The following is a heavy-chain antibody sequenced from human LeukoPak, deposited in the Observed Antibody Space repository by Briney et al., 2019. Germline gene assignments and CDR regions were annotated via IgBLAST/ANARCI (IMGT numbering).Heavy chain of an antibody. J-gene: IGHJ4*02. V-gene: IGHV3-23*01. D-gene: IGHD3-16*01. Sequence: GGSLRLSCAASGFTFSSYAMSWVRQAPGKGLEWVSAISGSGGSTYYADSVKGRFTISRDNSKNTLYLQMNSLRAEGTAVYYCAKLGARLESVYWGQGTLVTVSS. CDR3: AKLGARLESVY. CDR2: ISGSGGST. CDR1: GFTFSSYA.